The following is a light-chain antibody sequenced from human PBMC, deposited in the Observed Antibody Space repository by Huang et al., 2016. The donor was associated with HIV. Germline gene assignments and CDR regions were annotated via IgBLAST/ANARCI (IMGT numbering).Light chain of an antibody. CDR3: QQYNNWPT. CDR2: GAT. CDR1: QSVSTN. Sequence: EIVMTQSPATLSVSPGERATLSCRASQSVSTNLAWYQQKPGQAPRLLIYGATTSATGVPASFNGSGSGTELTLTINSLQSEDFAVYYCQQYNNWPTFGHGTRLEIK. J-gene: IGKJ5*01. V-gene: IGKV3-15*01.